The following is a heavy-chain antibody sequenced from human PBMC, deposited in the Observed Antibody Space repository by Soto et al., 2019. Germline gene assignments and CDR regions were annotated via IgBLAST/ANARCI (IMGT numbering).Heavy chain of an antibody. J-gene: IGHJ5*02. V-gene: IGHV3-53*01. D-gene: IGHD5-18*01. CDR3: HGYVS. CDR2: IYSGDTT. CDR1: GFTVRANY. Sequence: EVQLVESGGGLIQPGGSLRLSCAVSGFTVRANYMSWVRQAPGKGLEWVSVIYSGDTTYYADSVKGRFIISRDITKNIVHLQMNFLGAEDPAVYDCHGYVSWGQGPLVTVSS.